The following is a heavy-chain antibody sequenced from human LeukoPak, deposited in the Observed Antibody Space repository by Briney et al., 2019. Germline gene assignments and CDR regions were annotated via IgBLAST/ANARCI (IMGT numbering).Heavy chain of an antibody. CDR2: VNPSGDST. CDR3: AWYYYDSSGYDDAFDI. V-gene: IGHV1-46*01. CDR1: GYTFSNYN. Sequence: ASVKVSCKASGYTFSNYNIHWLRQAPGQGLEWMGIVNPSGDSTNYAQNFQGRVTMTRDTSTSTAYMELSSLRSEDTAVYYCAWYYYDSSGYDDAFDIWGQGTMVTVSS. D-gene: IGHD3-22*01. J-gene: IGHJ3*02.